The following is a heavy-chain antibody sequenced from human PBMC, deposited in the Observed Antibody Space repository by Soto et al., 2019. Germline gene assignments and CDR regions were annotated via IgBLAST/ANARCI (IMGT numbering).Heavy chain of an antibody. Sequence: GGSLRLSCAASGFTVSSNYMSWVRQAPGKGLEWVSVIYSGGSTYYADSVKGRFTISRDNSKNTLYLQMNSLRAEDTAVYYCARVGNIYYDSSGYHPGNYWGQGTLVTVSS. CDR1: GFTVSSNY. J-gene: IGHJ4*02. V-gene: IGHV3-66*01. D-gene: IGHD3-22*01. CDR2: IYSGGST. CDR3: ARVGNIYYDSSGYHPGNY.